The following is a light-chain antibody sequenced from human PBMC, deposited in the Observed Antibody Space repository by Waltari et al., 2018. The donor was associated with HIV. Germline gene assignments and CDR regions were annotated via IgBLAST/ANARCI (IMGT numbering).Light chain of an antibody. CDR2: SAS. CDR3: QQANSFPVT. V-gene: IGKV1-12*01. J-gene: IGKJ3*01. Sequence: EIQMTQSPPSVSAFVVDRVTITCRASQGISTLLAWYQQKLGKAPKLLIYSASTLQSGVPSRFSGSGSGTDFTLTISGLQPEDLATYYCQQANSFPVTFGPGTKVEIK. CDR1: QGISTL.